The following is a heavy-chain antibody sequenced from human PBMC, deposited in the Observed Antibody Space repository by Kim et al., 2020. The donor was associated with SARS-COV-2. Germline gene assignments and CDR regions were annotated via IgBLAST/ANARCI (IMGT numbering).Heavy chain of an antibody. J-gene: IGHJ4*02. Sequence: ASVKVSCKASGYTFTGYYMHWVRQAPGQGLEWMGWINPNSGGTNYAQKFQGRVTMTRDTSISTAYMELSRLRSDDTAVYYCARNLSGYSYGYAGYWGQGTLVTVSS. CDR1: GYTFTGYY. D-gene: IGHD5-18*01. CDR3: ARNLSGYSYGYAGY. V-gene: IGHV1-2*02. CDR2: INPNSGGT.